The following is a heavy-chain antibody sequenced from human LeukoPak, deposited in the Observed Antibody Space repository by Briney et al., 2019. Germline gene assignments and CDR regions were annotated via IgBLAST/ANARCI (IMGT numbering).Heavy chain of an antibody. CDR3: AREVSDYGGNWFDP. CDR1: GGSISSGSYY. D-gene: IGHD4/OR15-4a*01. V-gene: IGHV4-61*02. Sequence: SETLSLTCTVSGGSISSGSYYWSWIRQPAGKGLEWIGRIYTSGRADYNPSLKNRVTISIDTSKNQFSLKLNSVTAADTAVYYCAREVSDYGGNWFDPWGQGTLVTVSS. J-gene: IGHJ5*02. CDR2: IYTSGRA.